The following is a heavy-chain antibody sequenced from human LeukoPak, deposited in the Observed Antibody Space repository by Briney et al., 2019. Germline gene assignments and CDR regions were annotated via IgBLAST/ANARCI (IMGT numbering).Heavy chain of an antibody. CDR1: GFTFSSYG. D-gene: IGHD3-16*01. J-gene: IGHJ4*02. Sequence: GVLRLSCVASGFTFSSYGMSWVRQAPGKGLEWVSAISGSDDSTYYADSVRGRFTISRDVSKNTLFLQMNSLRAEDTALYYCTKAKYYHFDYWGQGTLVTVSS. CDR2: ISGSDDST. CDR3: TKAKYYHFDY. V-gene: IGHV3-23*01.